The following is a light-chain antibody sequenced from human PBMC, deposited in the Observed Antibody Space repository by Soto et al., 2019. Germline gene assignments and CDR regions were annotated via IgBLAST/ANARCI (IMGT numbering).Light chain of an antibody. V-gene: IGLV2-14*01. CDR1: SSDVGGYNY. CDR3: SSYTSRSTRV. Sequence: SALTQPASVSGSPGQSITISCTGTSSDVGGYNYVSWYQQHPGKAPKLMIYEVSNRPSGVSNRFSGSKSGNTASLTISGLKAEDEADYYCSSYTSRSTRVFGGGTQVTV. CDR2: EVS. J-gene: IGLJ7*01.